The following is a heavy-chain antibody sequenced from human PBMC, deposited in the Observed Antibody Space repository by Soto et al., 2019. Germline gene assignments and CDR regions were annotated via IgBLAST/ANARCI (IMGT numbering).Heavy chain of an antibody. CDR1: GYTFTSYG. CDR3: ARIVVPAAICWFDP. V-gene: IGHV1-18*04. D-gene: IGHD2-2*01. Sequence: QVRLVQSGAEVRKPGASVKVSCKTSGYTFTSYGISWVRQAPGQGLEWMGWISAYNGNTNYAQKLQGRVTMTTDTSTSTAYLELRSLRSDDTAVYYCARIVVPAAICWFDPWGQGTLVTVSS. J-gene: IGHJ5*02. CDR2: ISAYNGNT.